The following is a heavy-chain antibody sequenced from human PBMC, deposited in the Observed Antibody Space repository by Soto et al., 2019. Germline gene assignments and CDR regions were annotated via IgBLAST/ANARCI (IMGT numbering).Heavy chain of an antibody. CDR2: ISNDGSNQ. CDR1: GFPFSSFG. Sequence: GGSLRLSCFVSGFPFSSFGMHWVRQAPGKGLEWVSSISNDGSNQHYADSVKGRFTISRDNSKNTVYLQLNSLRGEDTAVYYCSRSRTTGRRDYYYYGMDVWGQGTRVTVSS. D-gene: IGHD1-1*01. J-gene: IGHJ6*02. CDR3: SRSRTTGRRDYYYYGMDV. V-gene: IGHV3-30*03.